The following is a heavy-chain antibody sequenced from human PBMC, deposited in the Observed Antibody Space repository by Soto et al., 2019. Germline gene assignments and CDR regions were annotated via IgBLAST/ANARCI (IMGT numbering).Heavy chain of an antibody. D-gene: IGHD6-6*01. CDR3: ARDRYSSSGIDY. V-gene: IGHV3-7*05. CDR1: GFTFSNFW. J-gene: IGHJ4*02. CDR2: MKRDGSEK. Sequence: PGGSLRLSCVASGFTFSNFWMSWVRQAPGKGLEWVANMKRDGSEKYYVDSVKGRFTISRDNAKNSLYLQMNSLRAEDTAVYYCARDRYSSSGIDYWGQGTLVTVS.